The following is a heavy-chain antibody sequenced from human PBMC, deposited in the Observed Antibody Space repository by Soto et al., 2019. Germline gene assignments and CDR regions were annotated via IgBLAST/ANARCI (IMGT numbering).Heavy chain of an antibody. V-gene: IGHV4-34*01. Sequence: QVQLQQWGAGLLKPSETLSLTCAVYGGSFSGYYWSWVRQSPGKGLEWIGEINPTGGTNYNPSLKSRVTISVDTSKDQFSLQLSSVTAADTAVYYCARTRATPASRNLDYSGQGTLVTVSS. D-gene: IGHD1-1*01. J-gene: IGHJ4*02. CDR1: GGSFSGYY. CDR3: ARTRATPASRNLDY. CDR2: INPTGGT.